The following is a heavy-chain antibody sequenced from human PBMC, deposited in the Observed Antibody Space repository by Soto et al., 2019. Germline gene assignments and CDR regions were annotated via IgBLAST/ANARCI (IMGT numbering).Heavy chain of an antibody. CDR2: IVVGSGNT. CDR3: AADPPGSYYYDSSGYYYGNWFDP. Sequence: ASVKVSCKASGFTFTSSAVQWVRQARGQRLEWIGWIVVGSGNTNYAQKFQERVTITRDMSTSTAYMELSSLRSEDTAVYYCAADPPGSYYYDSSGYYYGNWFDPWGQGTLVTVSS. V-gene: IGHV1-58*01. J-gene: IGHJ5*02. D-gene: IGHD3-22*01. CDR1: GFTFTSSA.